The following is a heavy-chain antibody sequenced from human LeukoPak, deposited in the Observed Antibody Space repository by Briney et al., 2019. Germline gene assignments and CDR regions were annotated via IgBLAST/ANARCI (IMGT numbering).Heavy chain of an antibody. J-gene: IGHJ4*02. CDR1: GFTVSSNY. V-gene: IGHV3-53*01. CDR3: AKSITMVRGVGDY. CDR2: IYSGGST. Sequence: PGGSLRLSCAASGFTVSSNYMSWVRQAPGKGLEWVSVIYSGGSTYYADSVKGRFTISRDNSKDTLYLQMNSLRAEDTAVYYCAKSITMVRGVGDYWGQGTLVTVSS. D-gene: IGHD3-10*01.